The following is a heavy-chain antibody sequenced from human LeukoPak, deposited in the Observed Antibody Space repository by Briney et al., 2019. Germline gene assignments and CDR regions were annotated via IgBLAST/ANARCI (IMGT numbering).Heavy chain of an antibody. CDR1: GFCFSSYA. CDR2: ISGSGGST. D-gene: IGHD1-26*01. J-gene: IGHJ4*02. Sequence: GGSLRLSCAASGFCFSSYAMSWVRQAPGKGLEWVSAISGSGGSTYYADSVKGRFTISRDNSKNTLYLQMNSLRAEDTAVYYCAKRRVGATGGGFDYWGQGTLVTVSS. CDR3: AKRRVGATGGGFDY. V-gene: IGHV3-23*01.